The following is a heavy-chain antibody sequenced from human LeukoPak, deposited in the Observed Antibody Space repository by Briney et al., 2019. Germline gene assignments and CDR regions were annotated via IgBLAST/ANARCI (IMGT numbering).Heavy chain of an antibody. CDR3: AREYYYGSGNYYNRIDY. Sequence: ASVKVSCKASGYTFTGYYMHWVRQTPGQGLEWMGWIDPNSGGTNYAQKFQGRVTMTRDTSISTAYMVLNRLRSDDTAVYYCAREYYYGSGNYYNRIDYWGQGTLVTVSS. V-gene: IGHV1-2*02. CDR1: GYTFTGYY. CDR2: IDPNSGGT. D-gene: IGHD3-10*01. J-gene: IGHJ4*02.